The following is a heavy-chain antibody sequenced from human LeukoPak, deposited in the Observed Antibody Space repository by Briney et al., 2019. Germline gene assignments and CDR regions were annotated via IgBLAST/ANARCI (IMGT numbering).Heavy chain of an antibody. CDR3: ARVCASSSCFSGDY. V-gene: IGHV1-18*01. CDR2: ISAYNGNT. CDR1: GYTFTSYG. J-gene: IGHJ4*02. Sequence: GASVKVSCKASGYTFTSYGISWVRQAPGQGLEWMGWISAYNGNTNYAQKLRGRVTMTTDTSTSTAYMELRSLRSDDTAVYYCARVCASSSCFSGDYWGQGTLVTVSS. D-gene: IGHD6-13*01.